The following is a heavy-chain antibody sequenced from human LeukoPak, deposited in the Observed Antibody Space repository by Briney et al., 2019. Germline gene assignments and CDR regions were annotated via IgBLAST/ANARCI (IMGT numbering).Heavy chain of an antibody. V-gene: IGHV3-53*01. D-gene: IGHD3-10*01. Sequence: GGSLRLSCAASGFTVSSNYMSWVRQAPGKGLEWVSVIYSGGSTYYADSVKGRFTISRDNSKNTLYLQMNSLRAEDTAVYYCARDAYYGSGSYTDYWGQGTLVTVSS. J-gene: IGHJ4*02. CDR1: GFTVSSNY. CDR3: ARDAYYGSGSYTDY. CDR2: IYSGGST.